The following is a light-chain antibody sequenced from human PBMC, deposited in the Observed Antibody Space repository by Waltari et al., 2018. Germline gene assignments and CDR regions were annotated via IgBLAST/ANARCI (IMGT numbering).Light chain of an antibody. V-gene: IGKV2-30*02. CDR1: QSLVRSDGNTY. CDR2: KIS. CDR3: MQGTYWPT. J-gene: IGKJ1*01. Sequence: DVVMTQSPLSLPVTLGQPASISCRSSQSLVRSDGNTYLNWFQQRPGQSPRRLIYKISNRDSGVPDRLSGSGSGTDFTLKISRVEAEDVGVYYCMQGTYWPTFGQGTKVEIK.